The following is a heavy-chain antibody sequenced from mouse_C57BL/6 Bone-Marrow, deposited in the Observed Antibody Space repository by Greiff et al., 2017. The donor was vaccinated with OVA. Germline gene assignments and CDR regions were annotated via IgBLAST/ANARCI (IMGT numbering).Heavy chain of an antibody. CDR1: GFTFTSYW. J-gene: IGHJ4*01. D-gene: IGHD1-1*01. CDR3: ARRRIYYYDAMDY. V-gene: IGHV1-69*01. Sequence: VQLQQSGAELVMPGASVKLSCTASGFTFTSYWMHWVRQTPGQGLEWIGEIDPSGSYTYYNQKFKGKSTVTVDKSSSTAYMQLSSLTSEDTAVYDCARRRIYYYDAMDYWGQGTSVTVSS. CDR2: IDPSGSYT.